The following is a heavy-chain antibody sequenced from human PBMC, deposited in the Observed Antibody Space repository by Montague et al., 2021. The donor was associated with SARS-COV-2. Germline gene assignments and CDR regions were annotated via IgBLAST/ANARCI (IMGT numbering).Heavy chain of an antibody. D-gene: IGHD3-16*01. CDR3: ARAQGGNYYYGMDV. CDR1: GFTFSSYD. CDR2: ISYDGSNK. Sequence: SLRLSCAASGFTFSSYDMHWVRQAPGKGLEWVAVISYDGSNKYYADSVKGRFTISRDNSKNTLYLQMNSLRVEDTAVYYCARAQGGNYYYGMDVWGQGTTVTVSS. V-gene: IGHV3-30-3*01. J-gene: IGHJ6*02.